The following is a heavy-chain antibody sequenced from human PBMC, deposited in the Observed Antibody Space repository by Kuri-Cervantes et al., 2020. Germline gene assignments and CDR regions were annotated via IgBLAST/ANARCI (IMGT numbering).Heavy chain of an antibody. J-gene: IGHJ5*02. CDR1: GGSISNSSYY. D-gene: IGHD3-10*01. V-gene: IGHV4-39*01. Sequence: ESLKISCTVSGGSISNSSYYWGWIRQPPGKGLEWIGSIYYSGSTYYNPSLKSRVTISVDTSKNQFSLKLSSVTAADTAVYYCARLLRGVINWFDPWGQGTLVTVSS. CDR2: IYYSGST. CDR3: ARLLRGVINWFDP.